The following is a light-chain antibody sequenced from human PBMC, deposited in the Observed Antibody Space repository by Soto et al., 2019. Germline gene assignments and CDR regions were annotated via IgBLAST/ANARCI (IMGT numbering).Light chain of an antibody. CDR1: QSVSSN. J-gene: IGKJ2*01. Sequence: EIVMTQSPATLSVSPGERATLSCRASQSVSSNLAWYKQKPGQAPRLLIYGASTRATGIPARFSGSGSGTEFTLAICXXLXXXXXXXYCQQYNNWPEYAFGQGTRLEIK. CDR3: QQYNNWPEYA. CDR2: GAS. V-gene: IGKV3-15*01.